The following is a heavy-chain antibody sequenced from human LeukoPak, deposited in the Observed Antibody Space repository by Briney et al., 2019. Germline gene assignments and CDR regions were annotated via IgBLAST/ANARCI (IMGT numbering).Heavy chain of an antibody. V-gene: IGHV1-69*13. CDR2: IIPIFGTA. Sequence: ASVKVSCKASGGTFSSYAISWVRQAPGQGLEWMGGIIPIFGTANYAQKFQGRVTITADESTSTAYMELSSLRSEDTAVYYCARDVEAVSYQLLYTWFDPWGQGTLVTVSS. D-gene: IGHD2-2*02. CDR1: GGTFSSYA. CDR3: ARDVEAVSYQLLYTWFDP. J-gene: IGHJ5*02.